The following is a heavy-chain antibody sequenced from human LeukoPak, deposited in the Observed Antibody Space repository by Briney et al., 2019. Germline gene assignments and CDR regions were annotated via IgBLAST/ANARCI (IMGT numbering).Heavy chain of an antibody. V-gene: IGHV1-2*02. J-gene: IGHJ4*02. CDR2: INPNSGDT. CDR1: GFTFTDYY. D-gene: IGHD1-26*01. CDR3: ARAGNSGSLDY. Sequence: ASVKVSCKASGFTFTDYYMHWVRQAPGQGLEWMGWINPNSGDTNSAQKFQNRVTMTRETSISTAYMELSRLRSDDTAVYYCARAGNSGSLDYWGQGTLVTVSS.